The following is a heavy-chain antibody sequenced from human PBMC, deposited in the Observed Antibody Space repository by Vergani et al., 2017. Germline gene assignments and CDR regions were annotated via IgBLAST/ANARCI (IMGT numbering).Heavy chain of an antibody. CDR3: ARDGGEYDKDALDV. J-gene: IGHJ3*01. CDR1: GGSISSGSYY. CDR2: IYTSGAT. Sequence: QVQLQESGPGLVKPSQTLSLTCTVSGGSISSGSYYRSWIRQPAGKGLEWIGRIYTSGATNYNPSLRSRAIMSVNASKKQFSLKLTSVTAADTAVYYCARDGGEYDKDALDVWGQGTKVTVTS. D-gene: IGHD2-21*01. V-gene: IGHV4-61*02.